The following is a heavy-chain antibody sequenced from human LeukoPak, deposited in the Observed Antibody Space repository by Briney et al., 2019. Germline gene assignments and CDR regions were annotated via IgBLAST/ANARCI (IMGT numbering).Heavy chain of an antibody. V-gene: IGHV3-9*01. J-gene: IGHJ4*02. D-gene: IGHD1-7*01. CDR1: GFTFDDYA. CDR2: ISWNSGSI. CDR3: ARKGLGGELGGFDS. Sequence: GRSLRLSCAASGFTFDDYAMHWVRQAPGKGLEWVSGISWNSGSIGYADSVKGRFTISRDNAKNSLYLQMNSLRVEDTALYHCARKGLGGELGGFDSWGQGTLVTVSS.